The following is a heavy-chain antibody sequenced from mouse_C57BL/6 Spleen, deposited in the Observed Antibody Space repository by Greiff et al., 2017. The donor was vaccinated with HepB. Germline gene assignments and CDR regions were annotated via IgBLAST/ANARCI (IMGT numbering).Heavy chain of an antibody. D-gene: IGHD1-1*01. Sequence: QVQLQQPGAELVKAGASVKMSCKASGYTFTSYWMHWVKQRLGQGLEWFAETNPTNGRTYYNEKFKSKATLTVDKSSSTAYMLLSGPTFEDSAVYDCARSKKIVATYFDYWGQGTTLVVSS. CDR3: ARSKKIVATYFDY. CDR2: TNPTNGRT. J-gene: IGHJ2*01. CDR1: GYTFTSYW. V-gene: IGHV1S81*02.